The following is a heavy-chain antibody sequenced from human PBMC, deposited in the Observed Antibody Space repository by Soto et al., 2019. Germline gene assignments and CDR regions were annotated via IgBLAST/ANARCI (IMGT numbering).Heavy chain of an antibody. CDR2: ISADKGDT. V-gene: IGHV1-18*01. J-gene: IGHJ4*02. CDR3: ARDRSYYYESSGYPFDY. D-gene: IGHD3-22*01. Sequence: ASVKVSCKASGYSFDRYGISWVRQAPGQGPEWMGWISADKGDTRYSQKVQGRVTLTTDTSTNTAYMDLRSLRSDDTAVYYCARDRSYYYESSGYPFDYWGQGTKVTVSS. CDR1: GYSFDRYG.